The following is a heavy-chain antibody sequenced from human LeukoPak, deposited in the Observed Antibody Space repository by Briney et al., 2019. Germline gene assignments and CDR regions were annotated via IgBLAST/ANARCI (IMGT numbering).Heavy chain of an antibody. V-gene: IGHV3-23*01. Sequence: SGGSLRLSCAASGFTFSSYAMSWVRQAPGKGLEWVSAISGSGGSTYYADSVKGRFTISRDNSKNTLYLQMNTLRAEDTAVYYCAEGPVLLWFGELNWFDPWGQGTLVTVSS. CDR3: AEGPVLLWFGELNWFDP. D-gene: IGHD3-10*01. CDR1: GFTFSSYA. CDR2: ISGSGGST. J-gene: IGHJ5*02.